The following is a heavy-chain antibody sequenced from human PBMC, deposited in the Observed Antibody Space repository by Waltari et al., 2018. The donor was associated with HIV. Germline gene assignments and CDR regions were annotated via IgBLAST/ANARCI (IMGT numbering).Heavy chain of an antibody. CDR3: ARVRSVRVRGVINWFDP. CDR1: GGSISSSSYY. D-gene: IGHD3-10*01. J-gene: IGHJ5*02. Sequence: QLQLQESGPGLVKPSETLSLTCTVSGGSISSSSYYWGWIRQPPGKGLEWIGSIYYSGSTYYNPSLKSRVTISVDTSKNQFSLKRSSVTAADTAVYYCARVRSVRVRGVINWFDPWGQGTLVTVSS. CDR2: IYYSGST. V-gene: IGHV4-39*07.